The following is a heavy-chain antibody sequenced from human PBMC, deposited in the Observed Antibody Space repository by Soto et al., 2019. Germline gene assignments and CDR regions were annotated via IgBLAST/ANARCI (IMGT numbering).Heavy chain of an antibody. J-gene: IGHJ5*02. D-gene: IGHD4-17*01. Sequence: SESLSLTCTVSARSLTSGGYYYICIRQHPAQGKKRLGHIYDSASTYYNPSLKSRVTISVGTSKSQFSLKLSSVTAAHTAVYYCARDHTGTRKTWGWSDPRGRGTRITVSS. CDR2: IYDSAST. CDR3: ARDHTGTRKTWGWSDP. V-gene: IGHV4-31*03. CDR1: ARSLTSGGYY.